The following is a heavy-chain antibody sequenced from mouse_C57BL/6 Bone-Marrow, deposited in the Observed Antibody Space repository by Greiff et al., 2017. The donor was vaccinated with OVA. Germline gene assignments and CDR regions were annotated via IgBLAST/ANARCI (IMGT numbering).Heavy chain of an antibody. Sequence: VQLQQPGAELVMPGASVKLSCKASGYTFTSYWMHWVKQRPGQGLEWIGEIDPSDSYTNYNQKFKGKSTLTVDKSSSTAYMQLSSLTSEDSAVYDCARGISYWYFDVWGTGTTVTVSS. D-gene: IGHD2-4*01. J-gene: IGHJ1*03. V-gene: IGHV1-69*01. CDR2: IDPSDSYT. CDR1: GYTFTSYW. CDR3: ARGISYWYFDV.